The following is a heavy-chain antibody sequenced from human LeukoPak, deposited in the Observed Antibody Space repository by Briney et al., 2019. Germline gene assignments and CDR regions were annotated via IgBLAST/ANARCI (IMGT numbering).Heavy chain of an antibody. V-gene: IGHV4-39*07. Sequence: SETLSLTCTVSGVSISSSNSYWGWIRQPPGKGLEWIGRIYTSGSTNYNPSLKSRVTIPVDTSKNQFSLKLSSVTAADTAVYYCARDGGLLWFGELLRWGQGTLVTVSS. CDR1: GVSISSSNSY. CDR2: IYTSGST. D-gene: IGHD3-10*01. J-gene: IGHJ4*02. CDR3: ARDGGLLWFGELLR.